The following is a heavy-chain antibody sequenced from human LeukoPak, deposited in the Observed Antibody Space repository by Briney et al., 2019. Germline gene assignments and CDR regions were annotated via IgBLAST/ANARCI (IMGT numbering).Heavy chain of an antibody. D-gene: IGHD2-8*01. CDR2: ITHGEAA. Sequence: TSETLSLTCAVYGGSFSGYHWSWIRQPPGKGLEWIGEITHGEAANYNPSLKSRITISMDTSKNQFSLKLSSVTAADTAMYYCARANLLGYCTNGVCPGGGLPFDYWGQGTLVSVSS. J-gene: IGHJ4*02. V-gene: IGHV4-34*01. CDR3: ARANLLGYCTNGVCPGGGLPFDY. CDR1: GGSFSGYH.